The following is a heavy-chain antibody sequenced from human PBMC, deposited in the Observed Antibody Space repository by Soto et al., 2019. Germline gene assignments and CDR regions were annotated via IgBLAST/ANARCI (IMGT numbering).Heavy chain of an antibody. CDR1: GGSISSSNW. CDR2: IYHSGST. J-gene: IGHJ4*02. Sequence: SETLSLTCAVSGGSISSSNWWSWVRQPPGKGLEWIGEIYHSGSTNYNPSLKSRVTISVDKSKNQFSLKLSSVTAADTAVYYCARIVGATRRDQTIDYWGQGTLVTVSS. V-gene: IGHV4-4*02. CDR3: ARIVGATRRDQTIDY. D-gene: IGHD1-26*01.